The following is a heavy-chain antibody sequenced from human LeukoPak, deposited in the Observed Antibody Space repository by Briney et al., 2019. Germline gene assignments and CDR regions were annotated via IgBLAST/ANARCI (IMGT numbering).Heavy chain of an antibody. D-gene: IGHD3-10*02. J-gene: IGHJ3*02. V-gene: IGHV3-74*03. CDR2: INSDGNIT. CDR1: GFTFSSYW. Sequence: PGRSLRLSCAASGFTFSSYWMQWVRHAPGKGLVWISRINSDGNITTYADSVKGPFTISRGNAKNTLYLQMNSLRADDTAVYYCARRGLVPAFDIWGQGTRVTVSS. CDR3: ARRGLVPAFDI.